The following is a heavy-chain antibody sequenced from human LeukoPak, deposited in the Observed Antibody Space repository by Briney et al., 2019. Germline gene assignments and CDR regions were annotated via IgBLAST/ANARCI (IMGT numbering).Heavy chain of an antibody. J-gene: IGHJ3*02. CDR1: GYTFTSYG. V-gene: IGHV1-18*01. D-gene: IGHD1-26*01. CDR2: ISAYTGNT. Sequence: ASVKVSCKASGYTFTSYGISWVRQAPGQGLEWMGWISAYTGNTNYAQKLQGRVTMTTDTSTSTAYMELRSLRSDDTAVYYCASDWSGSSPRQNAFDIWGQGTMVTVSS. CDR3: ASDWSGSSPRQNAFDI.